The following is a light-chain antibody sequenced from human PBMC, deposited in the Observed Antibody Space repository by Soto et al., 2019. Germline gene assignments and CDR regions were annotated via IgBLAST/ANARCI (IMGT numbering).Light chain of an antibody. V-gene: IGLV1-44*01. CDR3: QSYDSSLSGSV. CDR2: TNH. Sequence: QSVLTQPPSVSGTPGQTVSISCSGSASNLGGNPVNWYQHLPGAAPKLLIYTNHQRPSGVPDRFSASKSGTSASLAITGLQADDEADYYCQSYDSSLSGSVFGGGTKVTVL. CDR1: ASNLGGNP. J-gene: IGLJ3*02.